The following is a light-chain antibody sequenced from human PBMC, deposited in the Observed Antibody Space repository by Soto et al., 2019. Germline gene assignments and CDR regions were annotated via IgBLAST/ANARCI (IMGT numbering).Light chain of an antibody. Sequence: QSVLTQPPSLSAAPGQTVTISCSGSTSNIGNNYVSWYRHLPGTAPKLLIYDTYKRPSGIPDRFSGSKSGTSATLVITGLQTGDEADYYCGTWDSSLSAHVFGPGTK. J-gene: IGLJ1*01. V-gene: IGLV1-51*01. CDR1: TSNIGNNY. CDR2: DTY. CDR3: GTWDSSLSAHV.